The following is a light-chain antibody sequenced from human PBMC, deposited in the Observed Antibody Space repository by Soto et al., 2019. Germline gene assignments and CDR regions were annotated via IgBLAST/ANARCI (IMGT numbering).Light chain of an antibody. CDR1: SSDVGSYNL. CDR2: EGS. J-gene: IGLJ1*01. CDR3: CSYAGSSTYV. V-gene: IGLV2-23*01. Sequence: QSALTQPASVSGSPGQSITISCTGTSSDVGSYNLVSWYQQHPGKAPKLMIYEGSKRPSGVSHRFSGSKSGNTASLTISGLHADDEDDYYCCSYAGSSTYVFVTGTELPVL.